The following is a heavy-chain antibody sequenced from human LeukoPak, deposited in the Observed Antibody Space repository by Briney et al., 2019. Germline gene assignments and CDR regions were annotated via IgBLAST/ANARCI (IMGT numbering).Heavy chain of an antibody. CDR1: GGSISSSSYY. D-gene: IGHD4-17*01. J-gene: IGHJ4*02. Sequence: SETLSLTCTVSGGSISSSSYYWGWIRQPPGKGLEWIGSIYYSGSTYYNPSLKSRVTISVDTSKNQFSLNLSSVTAADTAVYYCARGPGYGDYIDYWGQGTLVTVSS. CDR2: IYYSGST. CDR3: ARGPGYGDYIDY. V-gene: IGHV4-39*07.